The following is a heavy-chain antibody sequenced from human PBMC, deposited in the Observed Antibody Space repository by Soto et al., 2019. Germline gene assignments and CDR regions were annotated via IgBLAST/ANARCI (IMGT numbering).Heavy chain of an antibody. CDR2: IYYSGST. Sequence: ASETLSLTCTVSGGSVSSGSYYWSWIRQPPGKGLEWIGYIYYSGSTNYNPSLKSRVTISVDTSKNQFSLKLSSVTAADTAVYYCARAPYYDILTGYYNVLAYFDYWGQGTLVTVSS. D-gene: IGHD3-9*01. CDR1: GGSVSSGSYY. J-gene: IGHJ4*02. CDR3: ARAPYYDILTGYYNVLAYFDY. V-gene: IGHV4-61*01.